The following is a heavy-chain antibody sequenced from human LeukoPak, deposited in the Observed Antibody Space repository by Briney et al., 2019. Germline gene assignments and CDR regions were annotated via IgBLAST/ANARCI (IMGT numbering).Heavy chain of an antibody. D-gene: IGHD3-3*01. V-gene: IGHV4-34*01. CDR1: GGSFSGYY. J-gene: IGHJ6*03. CDR3: ARRSYHYDFWSGYYGGYMDG. CDR2: INHSGGT. Sequence: SETLSLTCAVYGGSFSGYYWSWIRQPPGKGLEWIGEINHSGGTNYNPSLKSRVTISVDTSKNQFSLKLSSVTAADTAVYYCARRSYHYDFWSGYYGGYMDGWGKGTTVTVSS.